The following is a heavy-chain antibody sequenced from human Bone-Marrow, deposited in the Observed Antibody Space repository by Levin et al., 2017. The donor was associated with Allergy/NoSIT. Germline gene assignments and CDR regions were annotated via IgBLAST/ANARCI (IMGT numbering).Heavy chain of an antibody. CDR1: GDSVSSNSAA. Sequence: SQTLSLTCAISGDSVSSNSAAWNWIRQSPSRGLEWLGRTYYRSKWYNDYAVSVKSRITINPDTSKNQFSLQLNSVTPEDTAVYYCARDFPLPGGISPFAVDGQMVRGVDYGMDVWGQGTTVTVSS. D-gene: IGHD3-10*01. CDR2: TYYRSKWYN. CDR3: ARDFPLPGGISPFAVDGQMVRGVDYGMDV. V-gene: IGHV6-1*01. J-gene: IGHJ6*02.